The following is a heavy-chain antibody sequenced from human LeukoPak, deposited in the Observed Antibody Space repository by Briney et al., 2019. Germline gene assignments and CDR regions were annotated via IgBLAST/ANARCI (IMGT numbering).Heavy chain of an antibody. CDR1: RFTFSSYA. Sequence: GGSRRLSSAAPRFTFSSYAMSRVRQAPGKGLEWVSAISGSGGSTYYADSVKGRFTISRDNSKNTLYLQMNSLRAEDTAVYYCAKPLLRVGLDYWGQGTLVTVSS. CDR3: AKPLLRVGLDY. J-gene: IGHJ4*02. D-gene: IGHD2-15*01. CDR2: ISGSGGST. V-gene: IGHV3-23*01.